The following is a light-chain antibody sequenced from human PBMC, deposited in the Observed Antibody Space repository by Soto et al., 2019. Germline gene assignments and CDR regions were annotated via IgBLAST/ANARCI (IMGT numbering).Light chain of an antibody. V-gene: IGKV3-20*01. CDR3: QQYGSSQWT. J-gene: IGKJ1*01. CDR2: GAS. Sequence: EIELTQSPGTLSLSPGERDTLYCRASQSVSSSYLAWYQQKPGQAPRLLIYGASSRATGIPDRFSGSGSGTDFTLTISRLEPEDFAVYYCQQYGSSQWTFAQGTKVDI. CDR1: QSVSSSY.